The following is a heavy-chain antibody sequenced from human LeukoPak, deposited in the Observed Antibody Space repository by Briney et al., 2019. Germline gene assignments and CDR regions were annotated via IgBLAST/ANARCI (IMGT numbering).Heavy chain of an antibody. Sequence: PSETLSHTCTVSGDSVITYVWSWIRQPPGKGLEWIGHIFDTGNTNYNPSLKSRVTISVDVSKNQLSLDLTSVTAADTAVYYCARHRNDFFTGSLWFDPWGHGTLVTVSS. CDR3: ARHRNDFFTGSLWFDP. CDR2: IFDTGNT. D-gene: IGHD3-9*01. J-gene: IGHJ5*02. V-gene: IGHV4-59*02. CDR1: GDSVITYV.